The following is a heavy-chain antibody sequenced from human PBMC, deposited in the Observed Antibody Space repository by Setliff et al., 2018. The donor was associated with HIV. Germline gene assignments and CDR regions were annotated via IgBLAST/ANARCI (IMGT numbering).Heavy chain of an antibody. CDR3: ARAPRTSGVVGYYYYYGMDV. CDR1: GDSISDTTYY. Sequence: PSETLSLTCSVSGDSISDTTYYWGWIRQPAGKGLEWIGRIYTSGSTNYNPSLKSRVTISLDTSKNQFSLKLNSVTAADTAVYYCARAPRTSGVVGYYYYYGMDVWGQGTTVTVSS. CDR2: IYTSGST. V-gene: IGHV4-61*02. D-gene: IGHD2-21*01. J-gene: IGHJ6*02.